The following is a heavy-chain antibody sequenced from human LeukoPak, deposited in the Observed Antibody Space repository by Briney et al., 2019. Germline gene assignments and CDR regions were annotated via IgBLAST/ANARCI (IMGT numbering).Heavy chain of an antibody. CDR1: GFTFGSYW. V-gene: IGHV3-7*01. CDR2: IKQDGSEK. CDR3: ARAPHRYAFDI. J-gene: IGHJ3*02. Sequence: GGSLRLSCAASGFTFGSYWMSWVRQAPGKGLEWVANIKQDGSEKYYVDSVKGRFTISRDSAKNSLYLQMNSLRAEDTAVYYCARAPHRYAFDIWGQGTMVTVSS. D-gene: IGHD5-18*01.